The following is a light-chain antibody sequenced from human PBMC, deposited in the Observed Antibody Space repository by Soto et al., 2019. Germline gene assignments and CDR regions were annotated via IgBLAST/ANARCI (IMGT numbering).Light chain of an antibody. V-gene: IGKV3-20*01. J-gene: IGKJ3*01. CDR1: QSVTSSS. Sequence: EIVLTQSPGTLSLSPGERATLSYRASQSVTSSSLAWYQQKPGQTPRLLMYGASSRATGIPDRFSGSGSGKDFTLTISRLEPEDFAVYYCHQYGSSQFTFGPGTKVDIK. CDR3: HQYGSSQFT. CDR2: GAS.